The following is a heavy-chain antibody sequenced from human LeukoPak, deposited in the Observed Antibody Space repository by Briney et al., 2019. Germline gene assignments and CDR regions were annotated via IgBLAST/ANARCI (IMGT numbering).Heavy chain of an antibody. CDR1: GASLNNNI. J-gene: IGHJ4*01. CDR3: ARHRDYYDS. Sequence: SETLSLTCTVSGASLNNNIWTWIRHPPGKGLEWIGYNYSSGSANYNPSLKSRVIISGDTSKNQISLNLTSVTAADTALYFCARHRDYYDSWGHGTLVTVSS. D-gene: IGHD3-22*01. V-gene: IGHV4-59*08. CDR2: NYSSGSA.